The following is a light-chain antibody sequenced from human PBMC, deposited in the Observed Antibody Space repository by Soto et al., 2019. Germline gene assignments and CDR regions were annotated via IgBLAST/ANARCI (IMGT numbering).Light chain of an antibody. Sequence: DIVMTQSPDSLAVSLGERATINCRSSQSVLYSSNNKNYLAWYQHKPGQPPKLLIYWASTRESGVPDRFSGSGAWTAFTLPINSRQAEDVAVYYCQQYYTTPPSTFGQGTKLEIK. V-gene: IGKV4-1*01. CDR3: QQYYTTPPST. J-gene: IGKJ2*02. CDR2: WAS. CDR1: QSVLYSSNNKNY.